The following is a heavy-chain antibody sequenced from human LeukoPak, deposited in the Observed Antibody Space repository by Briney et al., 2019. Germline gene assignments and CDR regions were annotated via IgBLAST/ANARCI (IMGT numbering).Heavy chain of an antibody. D-gene: IGHD3-3*01. CDR1: GFSLTTSGVG. CDR3: AHRVRLEWIGAEAFDF. Sequence: SGPTLVKPTQTLTLTCSCSGFSLTTSGVGVGWIRQPPGKALEWLTLIYWDDDVRSSPSLKNRLTITKDTSKNQVVLTMTNMDPRDTGTYYCAHRVRLEWIGAEAFDFWGQGTMVTVSS. J-gene: IGHJ3*01. V-gene: IGHV2-5*02. CDR2: IYWDDDV.